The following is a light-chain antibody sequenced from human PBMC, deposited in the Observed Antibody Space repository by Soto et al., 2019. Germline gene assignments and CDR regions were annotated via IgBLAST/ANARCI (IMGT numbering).Light chain of an antibody. J-gene: IGKJ2*01. Sequence: EIVLTQSPGTLSLSPGERATLSCRASQSVSSSYLAWYQQKPGQAPRLLIYGASSRATGIPDRFSGSGSGTDFTITISRLEPEDVAVYYCQQYGSSPYTFGQWTKLEIK. CDR3: QQYGSSPYT. CDR1: QSVSSSY. V-gene: IGKV3-20*01. CDR2: GAS.